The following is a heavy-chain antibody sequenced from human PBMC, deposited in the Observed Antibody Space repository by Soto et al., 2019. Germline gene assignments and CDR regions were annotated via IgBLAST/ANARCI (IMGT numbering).Heavy chain of an antibody. J-gene: IGHJ4*02. CDR3: ARGDETYFDY. V-gene: IGHV1-69*02. D-gene: IGHD3-10*01. CDR1: RDTFSTYT. Sequence: QVQLVQSGAEVKEPGSSVKVSCKASRDTFSTYTISWVRQAPGQGLEWMGRIIPILGIANYAQKFQGRVTITADKSTSTAYMELSSLRSEDTAIYYCARGDETYFDYWGQGTLVTVSS. CDR2: IIPILGIA.